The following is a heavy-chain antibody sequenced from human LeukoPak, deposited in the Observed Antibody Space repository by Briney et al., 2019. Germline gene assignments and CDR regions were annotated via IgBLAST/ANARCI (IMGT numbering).Heavy chain of an antibody. J-gene: IGHJ4*02. D-gene: IGHD1-26*01. CDR2: INPSSGGT. CDR3: ARDLSGSYDY. Sequence: ASVKVSCKASGYTFTGNYIHWVRRAPGQGLEWMGLINPSSGGTNYAQKFQGRVTLTKDTSITTGYMELSSLRSDDTAVYYCARDLSGSYDYWGQGTLVTVSS. CDR1: GYTFTGNY. V-gene: IGHV1-2*02.